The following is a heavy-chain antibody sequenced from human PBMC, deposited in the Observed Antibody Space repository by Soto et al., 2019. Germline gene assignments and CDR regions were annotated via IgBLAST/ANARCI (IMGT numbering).Heavy chain of an antibody. CDR2: ITGNGGST. V-gene: IGHV3-23*01. CDR1: GFTFSTYA. J-gene: IGHJ4*02. Sequence: EVQLLESGGDLVQPGGSLRLSCAASGFTFSTYALSWVRQAPGKGLEWVSAITGNGGSTYYADSVRGRFTISRDNSKNMLYLQMSSLRAEDTAVYYCAKNSAATIRVGYDYWGQGTLVTVSS. CDR3: AKNSAATIRVGYDY. D-gene: IGHD5-12*01.